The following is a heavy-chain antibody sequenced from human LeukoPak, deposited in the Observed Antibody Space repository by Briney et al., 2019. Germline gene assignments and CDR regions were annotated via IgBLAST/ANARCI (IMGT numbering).Heavy chain of an antibody. CDR3: ARDHGWDGRYFDY. V-gene: IGHV1-46*01. D-gene: IGHD6-19*01. Sequence: GASVKVSCKASGYTFTTYYMHWVRQAPGQGLEWMGIINLSGGTTSYAQEFQSRVTMTRDMSTSTVYMQLSSLRSDDTAVYFCARDHGWDGRYFDYWGQGTLVTVSS. CDR2: INLSGGTT. J-gene: IGHJ4*02. CDR1: GYTFTTYY.